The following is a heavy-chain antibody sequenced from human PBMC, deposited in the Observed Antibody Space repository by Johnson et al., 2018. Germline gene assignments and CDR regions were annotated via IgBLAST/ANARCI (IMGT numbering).Heavy chain of an antibody. Sequence: VQLLESGGGVVQPGRSLRLSCAASGFTFSSYGMHWVRQAPGKGLEWVAVISYDGSNKYYADSVKGRFTISRDNSKNTLYLQMNSLRAEDTAVYYCARDTFVGFDYYSSGMDVWGQGTTVTVSS. CDR1: GFTFSSYG. J-gene: IGHJ6*02. CDR3: ARDTFVGFDYYSSGMDV. D-gene: IGHD3-10*01. CDR2: ISYDGSNK. V-gene: IGHV3-30*03.